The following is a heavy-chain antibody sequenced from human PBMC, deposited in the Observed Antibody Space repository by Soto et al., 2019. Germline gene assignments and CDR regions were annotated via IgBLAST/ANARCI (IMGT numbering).Heavy chain of an antibody. D-gene: IGHD3-9*01. J-gene: IGHJ4*02. Sequence: GESLKISCKGSGYSFTSYWISWVRQMPGKGLEWMGRIDPSDSYTNYSPSFQGHVTISADKSISTAYLQWSSLKASDTAMYYCARHSYTLGSYDILTGYYTFDYWGQGTLVTVSS. CDR2: IDPSDSYT. CDR1: GYSFTSYW. V-gene: IGHV5-10-1*01. CDR3: ARHSYTLGSYDILTGYYTFDY.